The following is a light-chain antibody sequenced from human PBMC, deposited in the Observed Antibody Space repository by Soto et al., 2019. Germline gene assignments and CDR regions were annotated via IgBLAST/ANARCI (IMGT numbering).Light chain of an antibody. V-gene: IGKV1-5*01. CDR1: QSISSW. CDR3: QQYKSYWT. CDR2: DAS. Sequence: DIQITHWPSSLSSSVVDIVTIXCRASQSISSWLAWYQQKPGKAPKLLISDASSLETGVPSRFSGSGSGTEFTLTITSLQPDDFATYYCQQYKSYWTFGQGTKVDIK. J-gene: IGKJ1*01.